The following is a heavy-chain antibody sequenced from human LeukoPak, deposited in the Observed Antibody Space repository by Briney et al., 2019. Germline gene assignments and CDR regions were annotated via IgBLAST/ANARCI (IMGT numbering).Heavy chain of an antibody. Sequence: PGRSLRLSCAASGFTFSSYGMHWVRQAPGKGLEWVAVISYDGSNKYYADSVKGRFTISRDNSKNTLYLQMNSLRAEDTAVYYCAKDLAQWGQGTLVTVSS. J-gene: IGHJ4*02. V-gene: IGHV3-30*18. D-gene: IGHD2-21*01. CDR3: AKDLAQ. CDR2: ISYDGSNK. CDR1: GFTFSSYG.